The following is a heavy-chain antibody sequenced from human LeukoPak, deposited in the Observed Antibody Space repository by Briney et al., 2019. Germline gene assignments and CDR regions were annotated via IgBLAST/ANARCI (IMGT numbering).Heavy chain of an antibody. V-gene: IGHV3-21*01. CDR2: ISSSSSYI. J-gene: IGHJ4*02. CDR3: ARDHLAKADTGFDY. D-gene: IGHD5-18*01. CDR1: GFTFSSYS. Sequence: PGGSLRLSCAASGFTFSSYSMNWVRQAPGKGLEWVSSISSSSSYIYYADSVKGRFTISRDNAKNSLYLQMNSLRAEDTAVYYCARDHLAKADTGFDYWGQGTLVTVSS.